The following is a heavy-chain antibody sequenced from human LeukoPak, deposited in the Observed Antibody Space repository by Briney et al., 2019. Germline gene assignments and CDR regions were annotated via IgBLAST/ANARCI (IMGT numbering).Heavy chain of an antibody. D-gene: IGHD4-17*01. J-gene: IGHJ4*02. V-gene: IGHV3-9*01. CDR3: AGGLHDYGDYVDY. CDR2: ISWNSGSI. CDR1: GFTFDDYA. Sequence: GGSLRLSCAASGFTFDDYAVHWVRQAPGKGLEWVSGISWNSGSIGYADSVKGRFTISRDNAKNSLYLQMNSLRAEDTAVYYCAGGLHDYGDYVDYWGQGTLVTVSS.